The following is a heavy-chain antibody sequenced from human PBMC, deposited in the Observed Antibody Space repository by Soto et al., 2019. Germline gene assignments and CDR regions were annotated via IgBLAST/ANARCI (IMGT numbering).Heavy chain of an antibody. V-gene: IGHV3-30*18. D-gene: IGHD3-10*01. Sequence: GGSLRLSCAASGFTFSSYGMHWVRQAPGKGLEWVAVISYDGSNKYYADSVKGRFTISRDNSKNTLYLQMNSLRAEDTAVYYCAKDRMGFGDEYYFDYWGQGTLVTVSS. J-gene: IGHJ4*02. CDR3: AKDRMGFGDEYYFDY. CDR1: GFTFSSYG. CDR2: ISYDGSNK.